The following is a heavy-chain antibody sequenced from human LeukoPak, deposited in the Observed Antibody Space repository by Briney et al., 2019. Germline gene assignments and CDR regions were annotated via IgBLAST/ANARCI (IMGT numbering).Heavy chain of an antibody. V-gene: IGHV4-59*08. CDR1: GGSLTTHY. D-gene: IGHD1-26*01. CDR2: VSKTGNT. CDR3: ARRGAPSKFYYFDS. Sequence: SETLSLTCTVSGGSLTTHYWVWIRQPPGKGLEWIGFVSKTGNTNYNPSLKSRVTISVDTSKNTFSLKLSSLTAADTAVYFCARRGAPSKFYYFDSWGQGTLVTVSS. J-gene: IGHJ4*02.